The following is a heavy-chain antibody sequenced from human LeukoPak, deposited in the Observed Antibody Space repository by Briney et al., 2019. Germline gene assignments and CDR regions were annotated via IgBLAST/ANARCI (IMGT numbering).Heavy chain of an antibody. CDR1: GGSISSGSYY. CDR2: IYTSGST. CDR3: ARASSSWYASYYYYYYMDV. V-gene: IGHV4-61*02. Sequence: SQTLSLTCTVSGGSISSGSYYWSWIRQPAGKGLEWIGRIYTSGSTNYNPSLKSRVTISVDTSKNQFSLKLSSVTAADTAVYYCARASSSWYASYYYYYYMDVWGKGTTVTVSS. D-gene: IGHD6-13*01. J-gene: IGHJ6*03.